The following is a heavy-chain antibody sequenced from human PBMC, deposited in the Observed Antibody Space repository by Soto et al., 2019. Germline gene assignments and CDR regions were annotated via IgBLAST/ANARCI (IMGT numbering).Heavy chain of an antibody. J-gene: IGHJ2*01. Sequence: QVQLQESGPGLVKPSQTLSLTCTVSGGSISSGGYYWSWIRQHPGKGLEWIGYIYYSGCTYYNQSIKSRVTISVDTSKNHFALKLSSVTAADTAVYYCARVGDVVTAIPPFWYFDLWGRGTLVTGSS. V-gene: IGHV4-31*03. CDR2: IYYSGCT. CDR3: ARVGDVVTAIPPFWYFDL. D-gene: IGHD2-21*02. CDR1: GGSISSGGYY.